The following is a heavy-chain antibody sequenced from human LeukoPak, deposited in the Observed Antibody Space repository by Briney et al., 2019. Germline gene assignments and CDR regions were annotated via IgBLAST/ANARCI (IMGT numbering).Heavy chain of an antibody. CDR3: AILQGCGDYYYYYGMDV. CDR2: INHSGST. D-gene: IGHD4-17*01. V-gene: IGHV4-34*01. CDR1: GGSFSGYY. Sequence: SETLSLTCAVYGGSFSGYYWSWIRQPPGKGLEWIGEINHSGSTNYNPSLKSRVTISVDTSKNQFSLKLSSVTAADTAVYYCAILQGCGDYYYYYGMDVWGQGTTVTVSS. J-gene: IGHJ6*02.